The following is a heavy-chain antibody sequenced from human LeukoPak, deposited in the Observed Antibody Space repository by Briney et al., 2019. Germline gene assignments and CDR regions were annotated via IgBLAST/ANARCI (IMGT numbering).Heavy chain of an antibody. CDR3: ARGSYWNYGGDNWFDP. Sequence: SETLSLICAVYGGSFSGYYWSWIRQPPGKGLEWIGEINHSGSTNYNPSLKSRVTISVDTSKNQFSLKLSSVTAADTAVYYCARGSYWNYGGDNWFDPWGQGTLVTVSS. CDR2: INHSGST. CDR1: GGSFSGYY. J-gene: IGHJ5*02. V-gene: IGHV4-34*01. D-gene: IGHD1-7*01.